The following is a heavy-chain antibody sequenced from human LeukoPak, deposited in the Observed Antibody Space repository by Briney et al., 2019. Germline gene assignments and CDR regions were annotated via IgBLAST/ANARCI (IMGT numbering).Heavy chain of an antibody. J-gene: IGHJ4*02. CDR3: AKLAYGANFFDY. D-gene: IGHD4/OR15-4a*01. CDR2: ISVYNGNT. V-gene: IGHV1-18*01. Sequence: ASVTVSCKASGYTFTRYGITWMRQAPGQGLERMGWISVYNGNTNCEQKLQGRVTMTTEISTSTAYMELRSLRSDDTAIYYCAKLAYGANFFDYWGQGTLVTVSS. CDR1: GYTFTRYG.